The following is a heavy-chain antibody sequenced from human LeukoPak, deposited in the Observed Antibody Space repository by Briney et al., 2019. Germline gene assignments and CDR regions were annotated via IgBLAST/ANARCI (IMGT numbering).Heavy chain of an antibody. J-gene: IGHJ3*01. CDR2: IKEDGSEE. V-gene: IGHV3-7*01. CDR1: GFTFSSYW. Sequence: GGSLRLPCAASGFTFSSYWMSWVRQAPAKGLECVANIKEDGSEEYYVDSVKGRFSISRDNAKNSLYLQMNSLRAEDTAVYYCARDWLAGNPYHAFDLWGKGTMVTVSS. CDR3: ARDWLAGNPYHAFDL. D-gene: IGHD3-22*01.